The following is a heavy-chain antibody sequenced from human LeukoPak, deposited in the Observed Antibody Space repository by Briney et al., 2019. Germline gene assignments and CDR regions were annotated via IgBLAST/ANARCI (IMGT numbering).Heavy chain of an antibody. Sequence: PGGSLRLSCAASGFTFSRYEMNWVRQAPGKGLEWVSYISSSGSTRYYADSVKGRFTISRDNAKNSLYLQMNSLRAEDTAVYYCARVQTTVTTLDYWGQGTLVTVSS. V-gene: IGHV3-48*03. CDR1: GFTFSRYE. CDR3: ARVQTTVTTLDY. D-gene: IGHD4-17*01. J-gene: IGHJ4*02. CDR2: ISSSGSTR.